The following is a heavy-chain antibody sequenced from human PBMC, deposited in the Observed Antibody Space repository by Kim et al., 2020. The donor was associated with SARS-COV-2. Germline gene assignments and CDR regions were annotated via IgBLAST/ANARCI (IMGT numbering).Heavy chain of an antibody. CDR2: INSDGSST. Sequence: GGSLRLSCAASGFTFSSYWMHWVRQAPGKGLVWVSLINSDGSSTSYADSVKGRFTISRDNAKNTLYLQMNSLRAEDTAVYYCARDLFGCVDLWGRGTMVTVST. CDR3: ARDLFGCVDL. J-gene: IGHJ2*01. V-gene: IGHV3-74*01. D-gene: IGHD2-21*01. CDR1: GFTFSSYW.